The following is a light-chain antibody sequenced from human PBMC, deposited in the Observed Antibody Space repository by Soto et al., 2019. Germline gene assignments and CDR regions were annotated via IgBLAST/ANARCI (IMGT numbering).Light chain of an antibody. V-gene: IGLV2-14*01. CDR1: SSDIGAYNY. Sequence: QSALTQPASVSGSPGQSITISCSGTSSDIGAYNYVSWYQQFPGKAPKLIMFDVTNRPSGASFRFSGSKSGNTASLTISGLLAEDEADYYCSSFTSDSTPGVFGGGTKLTVL. J-gene: IGLJ2*01. CDR2: DVT. CDR3: SSFTSDSTPGV.